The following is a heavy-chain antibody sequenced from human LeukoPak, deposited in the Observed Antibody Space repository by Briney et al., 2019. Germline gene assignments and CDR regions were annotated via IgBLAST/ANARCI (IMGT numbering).Heavy chain of an antibody. V-gene: IGHV4-39*01. Sequence: SETLSLTCTVSGGSISSSSYYWGWIRQPPGKGLEWIGSIYYSGSTYYNPSLKSRVTISVDTSKNQFSLKLSSVTAADTAVYYCARVVLRFLDYWGQGTLVTVSS. D-gene: IGHD2/OR15-2a*01. CDR2: IYYSGST. J-gene: IGHJ4*02. CDR1: GGSISSSSYY. CDR3: ARVVLRFLDY.